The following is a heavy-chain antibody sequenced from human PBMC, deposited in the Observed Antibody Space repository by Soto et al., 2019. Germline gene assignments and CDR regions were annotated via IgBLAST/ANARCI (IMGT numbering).Heavy chain of an antibody. CDR2: ISAHNGNT. CDR1: GYTFTSYG. J-gene: IGHJ6*01. Sequence: QVHLVQSGAEVKKPGASVKVSCKASGYTFTSYGITWVRQAPGQGLEWMGWISAHNGNTDYAQKLQGRVIVTRDTSTSTAYMELRSLISDDTAVYYCARDLLGFGYTYGDVWGQGTTVTVSS. D-gene: IGHD3-10*01. V-gene: IGHV1-18*01. CDR3: ARDLLGFGYTYGDV.